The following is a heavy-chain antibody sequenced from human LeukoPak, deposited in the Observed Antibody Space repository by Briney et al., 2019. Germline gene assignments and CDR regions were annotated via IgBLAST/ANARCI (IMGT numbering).Heavy chain of an antibody. V-gene: IGHV4-39*02. J-gene: IGHJ4*02. CDR2: IYYSRLT. Sequence: SETLSLTCTVSGGSIISTRYDWGWLRQPPGKGLEWIGCIYYSRLTYYNPSLESRVTISVDTSKNHFSLKLSSVTAADTAIYYCATEKTYYYDSSGYYPHWGQGILVTVSS. CDR3: ATEKTYYYDSSGYYPH. D-gene: IGHD3-22*01. CDR1: GGSIISTRYD.